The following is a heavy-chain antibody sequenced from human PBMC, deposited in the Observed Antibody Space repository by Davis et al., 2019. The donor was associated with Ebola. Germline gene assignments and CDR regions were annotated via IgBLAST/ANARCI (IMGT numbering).Heavy chain of an antibody. Sequence: ASVKVSCKASGGTFSSYAISWVRQAPGQGLEWMGWISAHSGDTNYSQKLQGRVTMTTDTSTSTAYMELRSLRSDDTAVYYCARDGRPFYSGRYPGNCDYWGQGTLVTVSS. CDR1: GGTFSSYA. CDR3: ARDGRPFYSGRYPGNCDY. J-gene: IGHJ4*02. D-gene: IGHD1-26*01. V-gene: IGHV1-18*01. CDR2: ISAHSGDT.